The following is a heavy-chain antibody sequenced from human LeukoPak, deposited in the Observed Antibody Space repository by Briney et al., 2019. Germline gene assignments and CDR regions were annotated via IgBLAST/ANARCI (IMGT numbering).Heavy chain of an antibody. Sequence: SVKLSCKASGGTFSSYAISWVRQPPGQGLEWMGRIIPILGIANYAQQFQGRVTITADKSTNTSYMELSSLRSEDTAVYYCARGTGSEAFDIWGPGTMVTVSS. V-gene: IGHV1-69*04. CDR3: ARGTGSEAFDI. J-gene: IGHJ3*02. CDR2: IIPILGIA. CDR1: GGTFSSYA. D-gene: IGHD2-15*01.